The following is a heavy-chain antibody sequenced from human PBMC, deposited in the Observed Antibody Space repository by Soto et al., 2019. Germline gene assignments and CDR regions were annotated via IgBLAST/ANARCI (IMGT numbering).Heavy chain of an antibody. Sequence: PELSLRLSCAACAFTSSSYSMNWVRQDPGKGLEWVSYISSSSSTIYYADSVKGRFTISRDNAKNSLYLQMNSLRDEDTAVYYCAKIAAADYGMDVWGQGTTVTVSS. D-gene: IGHD6-25*01. V-gene: IGHV3-48*02. CDR2: ISSSSSTI. CDR3: AKIAAADYGMDV. J-gene: IGHJ6*02. CDR1: AFTSSSYS.